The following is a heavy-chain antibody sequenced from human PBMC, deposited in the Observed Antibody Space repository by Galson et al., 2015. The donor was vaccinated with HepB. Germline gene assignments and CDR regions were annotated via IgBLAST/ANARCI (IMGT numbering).Heavy chain of an antibody. Sequence: SSNRAAWNWIRQSPSRGLEWLGRTLYRSKWSIDYAASVRSRIIINPDTSNNQVSLQLNSVTPEDTAVYYCARVGPGRDGYNYGALDIWAQGTMVTVSS. CDR1: SSNRAA. CDR3: ARVGPGRDGYNYGALDI. CDR2: TLYRSKWSI. D-gene: IGHD5-24*01. V-gene: IGHV6-1*01. J-gene: IGHJ3*02.